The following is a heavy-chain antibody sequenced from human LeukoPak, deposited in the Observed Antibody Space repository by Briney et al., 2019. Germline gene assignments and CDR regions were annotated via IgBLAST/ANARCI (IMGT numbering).Heavy chain of an antibody. CDR2: IIPIFGTA. CDR1: GGTFSSYA. J-gene: IGHJ6*02. V-gene: IGHV1-69*01. Sequence: ASVKVSCKASGGTFSSYAISWVRQAPGQGLGWMGGIIPIFGTANYAQKFQGRVTITADESTSTAYMELSSLRSEDTAVYYCARSECGGDCRDMVEYYYYGMDVWGQGTTVTVSS. CDR3: ARSECGGDCRDMVEYYYYGMDV. D-gene: IGHD2-21*02.